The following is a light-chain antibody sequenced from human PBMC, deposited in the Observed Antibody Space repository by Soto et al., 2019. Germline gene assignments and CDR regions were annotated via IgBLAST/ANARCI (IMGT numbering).Light chain of an antibody. J-gene: IGKJ5*01. CDR1: QSVSSN. CDR3: QQYGSSGT. CDR2: GAS. V-gene: IGKV3-15*01. Sequence: EIVMTQSPATLSVSPGERATLSCRASQSVSSNLAWYQQKPGQAPRLLIYGASTRATGIPARFSGSGSGTDFTLTISSLEPEDFAVYYCQQYGSSGTFGQGTRLEIK.